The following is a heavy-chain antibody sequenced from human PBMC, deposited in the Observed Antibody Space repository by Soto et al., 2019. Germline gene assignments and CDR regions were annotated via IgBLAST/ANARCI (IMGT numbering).Heavy chain of an antibody. CDR3: ASHGGSPPECRYYYGMDG. CDR2: IIPIFGTA. V-gene: IGHV1-69*12. CDR1: GGTFSSYA. J-gene: IGHJ6*02. D-gene: IGHD1-26*01. Sequence: QVQLVQSGAEVKKPGSSVKVSCKASGGTFSSYAISWVRQAPGQGLEWMGGIIPIFGTADYAQKFQGRVTMTADESTSTTYMELSTLRSEDTAVYYCASHGGSPPECRYYYGMDGWGQGTTVTVSS.